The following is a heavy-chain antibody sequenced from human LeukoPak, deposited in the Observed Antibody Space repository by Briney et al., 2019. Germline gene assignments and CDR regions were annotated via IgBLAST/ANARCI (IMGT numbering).Heavy chain of an antibody. V-gene: IGHV3-7*04. CDR1: GFTLSTYW. Sequence: SGGSLRLSCAASGFTLSTYWMSWVRQAPGMGLEWVANMNQDGTDINYVDSVKGRFTISRDNAKNSLYLQMNSLRAEDTALYYCARGASYWGQGTLVTVSS. CDR2: MNQDGTDI. J-gene: IGHJ4*02. CDR3: ARGASY.